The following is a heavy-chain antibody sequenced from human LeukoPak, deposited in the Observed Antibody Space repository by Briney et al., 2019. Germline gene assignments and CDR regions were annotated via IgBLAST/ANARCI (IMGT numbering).Heavy chain of an antibody. Sequence: GESLKISCKGSGYSFTSYWIGWVRQMPGKGLEWMGIIYPGDSDTRYSPSLQGQVTISADKSISTAYLQWSSLKASDTAMYYCARHEYYYGSGSYSNYYYGMDVWGQGTTVTVSS. D-gene: IGHD3-10*01. CDR1: GYSFTSYW. CDR2: IYPGDSDT. CDR3: ARHEYYYGSGSYSNYYYGMDV. V-gene: IGHV5-51*01. J-gene: IGHJ6*02.